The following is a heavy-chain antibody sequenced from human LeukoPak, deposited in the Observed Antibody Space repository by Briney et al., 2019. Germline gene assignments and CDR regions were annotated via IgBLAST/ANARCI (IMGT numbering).Heavy chain of an antibody. J-gene: IGHJ5*02. CDR2: IYYSGST. Sequence: SETLSLTCTVSGGSISSYYWSWIRQPPGKGLEWIGYIYYSGSTNYNPSLKSRVTISVDTSKNQFSLKLSSVTAADTAVYYCARHYDFWSGYPADWSDPWGQGTLVTVSS. D-gene: IGHD3-3*01. CDR3: ARHYDFWSGYPADWSDP. CDR1: GGSISSYY. V-gene: IGHV4-59*08.